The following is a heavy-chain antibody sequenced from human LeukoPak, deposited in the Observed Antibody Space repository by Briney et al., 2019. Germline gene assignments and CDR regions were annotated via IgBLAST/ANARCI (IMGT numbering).Heavy chain of an antibody. CDR1: GGSISSSSYY. D-gene: IGHD1-1*01. V-gene: IGHV4-39*07. CDR2: IYYSGST. CDR3: ARVRKVRLRPADYYYYYMDV. Sequence: KASETLSLTCTVSGGSISSSSYYWGWIRQPPGKGLEWIGSIYYSGSTYYNPSLKSRVTISVDTSKNQFSLKLSSVTAADTAVYYCARVRKVRLRPADYYYYYMDVWGKGTTVTVSS. J-gene: IGHJ6*03.